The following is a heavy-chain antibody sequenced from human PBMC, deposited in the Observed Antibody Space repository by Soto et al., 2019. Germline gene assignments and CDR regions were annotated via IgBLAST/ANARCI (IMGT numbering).Heavy chain of an antibody. CDR2: IYNGGRT. V-gene: IGHV4-30-4*01. CDR3: ARAPVGMDSINFFDH. CDR1: GGSISSGGYH. J-gene: IGHJ4*02. Sequence: TVSGGSISSGGYHWSWIRQSPGKGLEWIGYIYNGGRTFYRPSLESRINMSLDATKNSYSLRLTSVTAADTAVYYCARAPVGMDSINFFDHWGQGILVTVSS. D-gene: IGHD2-8*01.